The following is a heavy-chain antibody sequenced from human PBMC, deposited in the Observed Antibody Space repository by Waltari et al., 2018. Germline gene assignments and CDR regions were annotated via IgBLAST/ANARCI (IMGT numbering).Heavy chain of an antibody. Sequence: EVQLVQSGTEVKKPGESLKISCTGSGYSFTHYWIVWVRQMPGQGLEWMGIIYPTDSDTRYSPSFQGQVTISADKSISITYLQWSSLKASDTAMYYCARRWCSGGVCYGDYWGQGTLVTVSS. CDR1: GYSFTHYW. D-gene: IGHD2-8*02. V-gene: IGHV5-51*01. CDR2: IYPTDSDT. CDR3: ARRWCSGGVCYGDY. J-gene: IGHJ4*02.